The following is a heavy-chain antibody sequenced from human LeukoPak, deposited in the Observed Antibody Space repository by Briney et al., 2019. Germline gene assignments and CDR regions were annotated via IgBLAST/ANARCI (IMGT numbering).Heavy chain of an antibody. Sequence: GGSLRLSCAASGFTFSSYGIHWVRQAPGKGLEWVAVISYDGSNKYYADSVKGRFTISRDNSKNTLYLQMNSLRAEDTAVYYCAKVTWQYPVSWGQGTLVTVSS. CDR3: AKVTWQYPVS. J-gene: IGHJ5*02. V-gene: IGHV3-30*18. CDR1: GFTFSSYG. CDR2: ISYDGSNK. D-gene: IGHD2-2*01.